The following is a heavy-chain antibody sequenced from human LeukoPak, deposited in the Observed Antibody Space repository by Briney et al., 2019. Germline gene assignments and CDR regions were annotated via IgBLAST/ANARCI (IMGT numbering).Heavy chain of an antibody. Sequence: GGSLRFSCEASGFAFNTYTMNWVRQAPGKGLEWVSTISDTTSFIYYADSVKGRFTISRDNAKNSLYLEMNSLRAEDTAVYFCARDKDYYDSTAYTPFDYWGQGTLVTVSS. D-gene: IGHD3-22*01. CDR3: ARDKDYYDSTAYTPFDY. V-gene: IGHV3-21*01. CDR2: ISDTTSFI. J-gene: IGHJ4*02. CDR1: GFAFNTYT.